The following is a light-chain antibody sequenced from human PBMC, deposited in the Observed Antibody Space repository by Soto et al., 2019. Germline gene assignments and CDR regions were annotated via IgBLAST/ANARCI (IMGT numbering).Light chain of an antibody. CDR3: QQYGTSLYT. CDR2: GAS. CDR1: QSVSSSY. J-gene: IGKJ2*01. Sequence: EIVLTQSPGTLSLSPGERATLSCRASQSVSSSYLAWYQHKPGQAPRLLIYGASNRATGIPDRFSGSGSGTDFTLTISRLEPEDFAAYYCQQYGTSLYTFGQGT. V-gene: IGKV3-20*01.